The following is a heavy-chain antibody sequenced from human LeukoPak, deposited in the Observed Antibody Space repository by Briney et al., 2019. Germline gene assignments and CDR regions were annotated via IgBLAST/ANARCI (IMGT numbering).Heavy chain of an antibody. J-gene: IGHJ4*02. D-gene: IGHD2-15*01. CDR2: INPNSGGT. CDR1: GYTFTGYY. CDR3: ARAHGGGEYCSGGSCSPGGY. Sequence: GASVKVSCKASGYTFTGYYMHWVRQAPGQGLEWMGWINPNSGGTNYAQKFQGRVTMTRDTSISTAYMELSRLRSDDTAVYYCARAHGGGEYCSGGSCSPGGYWGQGTLVTVSS. V-gene: IGHV1-2*02.